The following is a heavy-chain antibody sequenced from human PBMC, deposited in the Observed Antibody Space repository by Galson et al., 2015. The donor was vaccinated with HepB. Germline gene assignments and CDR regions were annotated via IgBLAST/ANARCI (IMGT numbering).Heavy chain of an antibody. CDR3: ARQKSGAPAAMDY. Sequence: SLRLSCAASGFSLNSNGIHWVRQAPGKGLEWVAVIWYDGSTKYYADSVKGRFSISRDNSKSTLYLEMNTLSAEDTAVYYCARQKSGAPAAMDYWGQGTLVTVSS. J-gene: IGHJ4*02. D-gene: IGHD2-2*01. V-gene: IGHV3-33*01. CDR1: GFSLNSNG. CDR2: IWYDGSTK.